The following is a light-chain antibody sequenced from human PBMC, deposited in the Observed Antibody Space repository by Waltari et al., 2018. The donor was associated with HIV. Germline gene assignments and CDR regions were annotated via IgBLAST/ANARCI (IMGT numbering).Light chain of an antibody. V-gene: IGLV1-51*01. J-gene: IGLJ2*01. CDR2: DSN. CDR3: GTWDSSRSVVV. Sequence: QSVLTQPPSVSAAPRQMLPISCSGNSSNIRHNPESCDQKRPRTAPKLLIDDSNKRASRIPGRFSGSKAGTSATRGSTGLQTADEADYYGGTWDSSRSVVVFGGGTKLTVL. CDR1: SSNIRHNP.